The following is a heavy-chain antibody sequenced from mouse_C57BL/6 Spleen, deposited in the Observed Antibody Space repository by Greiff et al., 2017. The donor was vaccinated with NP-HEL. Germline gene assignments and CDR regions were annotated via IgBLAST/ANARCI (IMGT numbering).Heavy chain of an antibody. CDR2: ISSGGSYT. CDR1: GFTFSSYG. J-gene: IGHJ1*03. D-gene: IGHD4-1*01. CDR3: ARLTGTVRYFDV. Sequence: EVKVVESGGDLVKPGGSLKLSCAASGFTFSSYGMSWVRQTPDKRLEWVATISSGGSYTYYPDSVKGRFTISRDNAKNTLYLQMSSLKSEDTAMYYCARLTGTVRYFDVWGTGTTVTVSS. V-gene: IGHV5-6*01.